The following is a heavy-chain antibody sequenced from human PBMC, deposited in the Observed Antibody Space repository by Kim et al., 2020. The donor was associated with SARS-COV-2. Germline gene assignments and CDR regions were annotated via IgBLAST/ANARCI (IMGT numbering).Heavy chain of an antibody. Sequence: TYNAGSGKGRFTISRDNSKNTLYLQMNSLRAEDTAVYYCAKGPSRGCFDYWGQGTLVTVSS. CDR2: T. J-gene: IGHJ4*02. CDR3: AKGPSRGCFDY. V-gene: IGHV3-23*01. D-gene: IGHD6-19*01.